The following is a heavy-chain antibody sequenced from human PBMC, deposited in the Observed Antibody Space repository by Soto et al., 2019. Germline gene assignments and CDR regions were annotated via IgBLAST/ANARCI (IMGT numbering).Heavy chain of an antibody. D-gene: IGHD1-26*01. CDR1: GYTFTSYA. V-gene: IGHV1-3*01. CDR2: INAGNGNT. J-gene: IGHJ5*02. CDR3: ARDLGPIVHYDP. Sequence: ASVKVSCKASGYTFTSYAMHWVRQAPGQRLEWMGWINAGNGNTKYSQKFQGRVTITRDTSASTAYMELSSLRSEDTAVYYCARDLGPIVHYDPWGQGTLVTVSS.